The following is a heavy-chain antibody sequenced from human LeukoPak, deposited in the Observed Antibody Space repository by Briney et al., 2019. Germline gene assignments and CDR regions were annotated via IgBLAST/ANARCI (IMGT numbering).Heavy chain of an antibody. CDR1: GGSFSAYY. Sequence: PSETLSLTCAVYGGSFSAYYWSWVRQAPGKGLEWVANIKQDGTEKYYVDSVKGRFTISRDNAKNSLYLQMNSLRVEDTAVYYCAKVAKYYYGSETYYFFEHWGQGTPVTASS. D-gene: IGHD3-10*01. V-gene: IGHV3-7*01. CDR2: IKQDGTEK. J-gene: IGHJ4*02. CDR3: AKVAKYYYGSETYYFFEH.